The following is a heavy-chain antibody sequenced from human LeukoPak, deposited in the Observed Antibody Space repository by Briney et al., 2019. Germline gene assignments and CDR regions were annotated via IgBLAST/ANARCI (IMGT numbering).Heavy chain of an antibody. V-gene: IGHV3-49*03. CDR3: TRVVPRYYYDSSGYSYPDF. D-gene: IGHD3-22*01. J-gene: IGHJ4*02. Sequence: GGSLRLSCTASGFTFGDYAMSWFRQAPGKGLEWVGFIRSEAYGGSTQYAASVTGRFTISRDDSKSTAHLQMNSLKTEDTAVYYCTRVVPRYYYDSSGYSYPDFWGQGTLVTVSS. CDR2: IRSEAYGGST. CDR1: GFTFGDYA.